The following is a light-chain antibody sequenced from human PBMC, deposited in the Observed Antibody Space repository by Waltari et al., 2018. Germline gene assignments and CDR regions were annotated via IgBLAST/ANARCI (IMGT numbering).Light chain of an antibody. V-gene: IGLV2-14*01. J-gene: IGLJ3*02. CDR3: SSYTSSSTSWV. CDR2: DVS. CDR1: SSDVGGYNY. Sequence: QSALTQPASVSGSPGQSITLSCTGTSSDVGGYNYVSWYQQHPGKAPKLMIYDVSKRPSGVSNRFSGSKSGNTAALTISGPQAEDEADYYCSSYTSSSTSWVFGGGTKLTVL.